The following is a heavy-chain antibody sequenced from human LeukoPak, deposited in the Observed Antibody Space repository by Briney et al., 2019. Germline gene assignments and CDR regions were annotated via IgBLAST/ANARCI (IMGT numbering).Heavy chain of an antibody. CDR2: IYSTGNS. CDR3: TRHTRHIYDDSKLWPGASDI. J-gene: IGHJ3*02. CDR1: GDSISGFH. V-gene: IGHV4-59*08. D-gene: IGHD2-21*01. Sequence: SETLCLTCAVSGDSISGFHWSWIRQSPGKGLESIGYIYSTGNSYYNPSLNTRVTMSVDTSKNRFSLRLTSVTAADTAIYYCTRHTRHIYDDSKLWPGASDIWGQGTTVTVSS.